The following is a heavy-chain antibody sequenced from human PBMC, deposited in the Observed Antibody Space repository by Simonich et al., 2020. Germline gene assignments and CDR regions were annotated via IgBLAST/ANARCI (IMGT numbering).Heavy chain of an antibody. Sequence: QVQLVQSGAEVKKPGASVKVSCQASGNTFPGHYMHWVRQAPGQGLECMGVINPNRWGTNYAHKYQVRGTMTRDTSISTAYMELSRLRSDDTAVYYCARGPRWTGDDAFDIWGQGTMVTVSS. CDR1: GNTFPGHY. J-gene: IGHJ3*02. CDR3: ARGPRWTGDDAFDI. CDR2: INPNRWGT. D-gene: IGHD7-27*01. V-gene: IGHV1-2*07.